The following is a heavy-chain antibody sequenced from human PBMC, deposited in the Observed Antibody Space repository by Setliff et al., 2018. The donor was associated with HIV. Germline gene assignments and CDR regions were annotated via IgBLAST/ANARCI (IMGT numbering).Heavy chain of an antibody. CDR1: GGFISNFY. Sequence: SETLSLTCTVSGGFISNFYWSWIRQTPGKGLEWIGHIYNSGATNYNPSLKSRVTISLATSKNQFSLNLRSVTATDTAVYYCARNGPTKIPYGFWGRGTLVTVSS. CDR3: ARNGPTKIPYGF. CDR2: IYNSGAT. D-gene: IGHD4-17*01. J-gene: IGHJ2*01. V-gene: IGHV4-59*12.